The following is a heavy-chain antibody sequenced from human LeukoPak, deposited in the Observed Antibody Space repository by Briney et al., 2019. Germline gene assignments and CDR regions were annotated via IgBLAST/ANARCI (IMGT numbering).Heavy chain of an antibody. CDR1: GFTFSSYA. V-gene: IGHV3-30*04. CDR3: ARERRDSSGYEFFDY. D-gene: IGHD3-22*01. J-gene: IGHJ4*02. Sequence: SGGSLRLSCAASGFTFSSYAMHWVRQAPGKGLEWVAVISYDGSNKYYADSVKGRFTISRDNSKNTLYLQMNSLRAEDTAVYYCARERRDSSGYEFFDYWGQGTLVTVSS. CDR2: ISYDGSNK.